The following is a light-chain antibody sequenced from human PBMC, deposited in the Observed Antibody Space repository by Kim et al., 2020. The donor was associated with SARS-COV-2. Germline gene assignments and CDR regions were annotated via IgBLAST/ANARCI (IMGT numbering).Light chain of an antibody. Sequence: GSPGQTASNSCSGDKLGDKYACWYQQKSGQSPVLVIYHDTKRPSGIPERFSGSNSGNTATLTISGTQAIDEADYYCQAWDSNTAVFGGGTQLTVL. CDR3: QAWDSNTAV. CDR2: HDT. J-gene: IGLJ2*01. CDR1: KLGDKY. V-gene: IGLV3-1*01.